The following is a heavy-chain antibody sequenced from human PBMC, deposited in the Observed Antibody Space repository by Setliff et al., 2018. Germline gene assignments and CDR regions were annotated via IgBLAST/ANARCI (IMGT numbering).Heavy chain of an antibody. CDR3: GRAGVAAADRKGLLDH. J-gene: IGHJ4*02. CDR2: INPGGGSA. D-gene: IGHD6-13*01. CDR1: GYTLSRHY. V-gene: IGHV1-46*01. Sequence: VASVKVSCKATGYTLSRHYMHWVRQAPGQGLEWMGIINPGGGSASIVEKFQGRVTMTSDTSTSTVYLDLSGLTSGDTAVYYCGRAGVAAADRKGLLDHWGQGTLVTV.